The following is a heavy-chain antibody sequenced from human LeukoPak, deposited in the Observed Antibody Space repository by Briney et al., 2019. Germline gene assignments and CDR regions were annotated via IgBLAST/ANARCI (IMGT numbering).Heavy chain of an antibody. CDR1: GFTVSSNY. Sequence: GGSLRLSCAASGFTVSSNYMSWVRQAPGKGLEWVSVIYSGGSTYYVDSVKGRFTISRDNSKNTLYLQMNSLRAEDTAVYYCARDLVGRLDYWGQGTLVTVSS. D-gene: IGHD3-10*01. V-gene: IGHV3-53*01. CDR3: ARDLVGRLDY. CDR2: IYSGGST. J-gene: IGHJ4*02.